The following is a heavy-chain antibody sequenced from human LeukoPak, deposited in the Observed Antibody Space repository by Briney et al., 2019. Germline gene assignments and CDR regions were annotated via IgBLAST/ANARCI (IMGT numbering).Heavy chain of an antibody. V-gene: IGHV1-8*01. D-gene: IGHD3-10*01. CDR3: ASLYGSGSYLIDY. CDR2: MNPNSGNT. J-gene: IGHJ4*02. Sequence: GSVSVSCKASGYTFTSYDFNWGRQARGQGVEWMGWMNPNSGNTGYAQTFQGRVTMTRNTSISTAYMELSSLRSEDTAVYYCASLYGSGSYLIDYWGQGTLDTVSS. CDR1: GYTFTSYD.